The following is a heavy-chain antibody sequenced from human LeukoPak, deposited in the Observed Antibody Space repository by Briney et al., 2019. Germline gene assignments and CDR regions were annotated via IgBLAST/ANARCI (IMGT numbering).Heavy chain of an antibody. V-gene: IGHV3-21*01. CDR3: ARLAARGYYFNY. Sequence: GGSLRFSAAASGFTFSSYSMNWVRQAPGKGLEWVSSISSSSSYIYYADSVKGRFTISRDNAKNSLYLQMNSLRAEDTAVYYCARLAARGYYFNYWGQGTLVTVSS. J-gene: IGHJ4*02. CDR1: GFTFSSYS. D-gene: IGHD6-6*01. CDR2: ISSSSSYI.